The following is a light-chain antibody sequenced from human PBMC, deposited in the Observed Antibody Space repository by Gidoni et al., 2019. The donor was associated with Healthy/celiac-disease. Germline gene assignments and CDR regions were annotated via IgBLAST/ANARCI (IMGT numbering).Light chain of an antibody. V-gene: IGKV3-20*01. Sequence: EIVLTQSPGTLSLSPGERATLSCRASQSVSSSDLAWYQQKPVQAPRLLIYGASSRATGIPDRFSGSGSGTDFTLTISRLEPEDFAVYYCQQYGSSYTFXXXTKLEIK. CDR2: GAS. CDR1: QSVSSSD. CDR3: QQYGSSYT. J-gene: IGKJ2*01.